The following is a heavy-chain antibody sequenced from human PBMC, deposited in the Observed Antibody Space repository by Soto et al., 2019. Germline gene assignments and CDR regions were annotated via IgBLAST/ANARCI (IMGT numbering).Heavy chain of an antibody. Sequence: GGSLRLSCAASGFTLSNYWMSWVRQAPGQGLEWVANIKQDGSEVYYADSVKGRFTISRDNSKNTLYLQMNSLRAEDTAVYYCAKGAHYYDSSGFDYWGQGTLVTVSS. CDR3: AKGAHYYDSSGFDY. CDR2: IKQDGSEV. D-gene: IGHD3-22*01. CDR1: GFTLSNYW. V-gene: IGHV3-7*01. J-gene: IGHJ4*02.